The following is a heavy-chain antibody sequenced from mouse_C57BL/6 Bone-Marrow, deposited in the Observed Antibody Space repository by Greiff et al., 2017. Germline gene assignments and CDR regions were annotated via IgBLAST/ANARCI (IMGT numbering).Heavy chain of an antibody. Sequence: VQLKESGGGLVKPGGSLKLSCAASGFTFSSYAMSWVRQTPEKRLEWVATISDGGSYTYYPDNVKGRFTISRDNAKNNLYLQMSHLKSEDTAMYYCARRGDYFDYWGQGTTLTVSS. V-gene: IGHV5-4*01. CDR1: GFTFSSYA. CDR2: ISDGGSYT. J-gene: IGHJ2*01. CDR3: ARRGDYFDY.